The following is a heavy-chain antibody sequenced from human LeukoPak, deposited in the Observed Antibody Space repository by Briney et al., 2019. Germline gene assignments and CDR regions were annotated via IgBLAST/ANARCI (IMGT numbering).Heavy chain of an antibody. Sequence: GGSLRLSCAASGFTFSDYYMSWIRQAPGKGLEWVSYISSSGSTIYYADSVKGRFTISRDNAKNSLYLQMNSLRAEDTAVYYCARDFDYYDDSGYQTYYFDYWGQGTLVTVSS. D-gene: IGHD3-22*01. CDR1: GFTFSDYY. CDR3: ARDFDYYDDSGYQTYYFDY. V-gene: IGHV3-11*01. CDR2: ISSSGSTI. J-gene: IGHJ4*02.